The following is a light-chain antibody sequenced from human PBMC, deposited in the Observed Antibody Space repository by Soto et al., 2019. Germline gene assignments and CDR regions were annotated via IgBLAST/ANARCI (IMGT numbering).Light chain of an antibody. V-gene: IGKV3-20*01. CDR2: GAS. CDR1: QSVCSSY. CDR3: QQYGSLPVT. Sequence: EIVLTQSPGTLSLSPGERATLSCRASQSVCSSYLAWYQQKPGQAPRLLIYGASSRATGIPDRFSGSGSGKDFTLNISRLEPEYFAMYCCQQYGSLPVTFGPGTIVDIK. J-gene: IGKJ3*01.